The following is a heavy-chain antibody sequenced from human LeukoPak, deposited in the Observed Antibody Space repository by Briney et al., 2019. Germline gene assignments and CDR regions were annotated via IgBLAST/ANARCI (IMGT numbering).Heavy chain of an antibody. CDR3: ARSGIAVAGNWFDP. CDR2: ISYDGSNK. V-gene: IGHV3-30-3*01. CDR1: GFTFSSYA. D-gene: IGHD6-19*01. J-gene: IGHJ5*02. Sequence: GGSLRLSCAASGFTFSSYAMHWVHQAPGKGLEWVAVISYDGSNKYYADSVKGRFTISRDNSKNTLYLQMNSLRAEDTAVYYCARSGIAVAGNWFDPWGQGTLVTVSS.